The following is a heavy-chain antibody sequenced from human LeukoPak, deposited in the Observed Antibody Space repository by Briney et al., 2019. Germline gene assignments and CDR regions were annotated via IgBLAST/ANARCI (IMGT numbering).Heavy chain of an antibody. CDR1: GDSITNYF. D-gene: IGHD2-15*01. Sequence: SETLSLTCTVSGDSITNYFWSWIRQPPGKGLELIGYIYYTGNTNYKPSLKSLVTISVDTSTNQFSLRLRSVTAADTAVYYCARGRVAYSAYYFDYWGRGTLVTVSS. CDR3: ARGRVAYSAYYFDY. J-gene: IGHJ4*02. V-gene: IGHV4-59*01. CDR2: IYYTGNT.